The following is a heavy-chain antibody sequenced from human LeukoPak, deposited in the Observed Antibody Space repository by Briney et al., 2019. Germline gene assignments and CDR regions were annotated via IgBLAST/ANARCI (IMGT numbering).Heavy chain of an antibody. D-gene: IGHD3-9*01. CDR2: INHSGST. J-gene: IGHJ6*02. CDR1: GGSFSGYY. Sequence: SETLSLTCAVYGGSFSGYYWSWLRQPPGKGLEWIGEINHSGSTNYNPSLKSRVTISVDTSKNQFSLKLSSVTAADTAVYYCARLGYYDILTGYSYPRGMDVWGQGTTVTVSS. V-gene: IGHV4-34*01. CDR3: ARLGYYDILTGYSYPRGMDV.